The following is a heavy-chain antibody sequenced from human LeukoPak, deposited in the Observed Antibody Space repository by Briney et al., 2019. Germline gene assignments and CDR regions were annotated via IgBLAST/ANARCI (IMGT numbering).Heavy chain of an antibody. CDR1: GFTFSSYG. V-gene: IGHV3-30*18. J-gene: IGHJ4*02. Sequence: GGSLRLSCAASGFTFSSYGMHWVRQAPGKGLEWVAVISYDGSNKYYADSVKGRFTISRDNSKNTLYLQMNSLRAEDTAVYYCAKEGCGGDCSSAYWGQGTLVTVSS. CDR3: AKEGCGGDCSSAY. CDR2: ISYDGSNK. D-gene: IGHD2-21*01.